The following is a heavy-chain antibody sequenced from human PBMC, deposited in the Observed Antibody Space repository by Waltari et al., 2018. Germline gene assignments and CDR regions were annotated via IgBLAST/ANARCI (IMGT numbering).Heavy chain of an antibody. CDR1: GYTFPGTY. J-gene: IGHJ4*02. CDR3: ARDRAMSTGSLEWLFVY. V-gene: IGHV1-2*02. D-gene: IGHD3-3*01. Sequence: QVQLVQSGAAVKKPGASVKVSCKASGYTFPGTYLHWVRKAPGQGLEWMGWINPNSGGTNYAQKFQGRVTMTRDTSISTAYMELSRLRSDDTAVYYCARDRAMSTGSLEWLFVYWGQGTLVTVSS. CDR2: INPNSGGT.